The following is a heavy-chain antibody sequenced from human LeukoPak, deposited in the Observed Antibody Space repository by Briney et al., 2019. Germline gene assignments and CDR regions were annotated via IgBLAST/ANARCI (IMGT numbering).Heavy chain of an antibody. CDR3: ARLLTSGYAEGEFGY. J-gene: IGHJ4*02. CDR1: GGSLSSYY. CDR2: IYYSGST. D-gene: IGHD5-12*01. Sequence: PSETLSLTCTVSGGSLSSYYWSWIRQPPGKGLEWIGYIYYSGSTNYNPSLKSRVTISVDTSKNQFSLKLSSVTAADTAVYYCARLLTSGYAEGEFGYWGQGTLVTVSS. V-gene: IGHV4-59*08.